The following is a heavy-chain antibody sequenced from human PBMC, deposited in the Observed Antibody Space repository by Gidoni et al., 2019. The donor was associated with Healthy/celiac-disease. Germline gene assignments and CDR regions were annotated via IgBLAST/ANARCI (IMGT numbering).Heavy chain of an antibody. CDR1: SSYA. V-gene: IGHV3-30-3*01. J-gene: IGHJ3*02. CDR3: ARDEIQSGPKYYYDSSGYYSVSGVGAFDI. D-gene: IGHD3-22*01. CDR2: ISYDGSNK. Sequence: SSYAMHWVRQAPGKGLEWVAVISYDGSNKYYADSVKGRFTISRDNSKNTLYLQMNSLRAEDTAVYYCARDEIQSGPKYYYDSSGYYSVSGVGAFDIWGQGTMVTVSS.